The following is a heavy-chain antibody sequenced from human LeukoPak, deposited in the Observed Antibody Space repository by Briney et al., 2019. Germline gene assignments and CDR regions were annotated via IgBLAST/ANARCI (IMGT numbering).Heavy chain of an antibody. CDR1: GGSISSGSYY. CDR3: ARAGAYYYYYMDV. J-gene: IGHJ6*03. Sequence: SSETLSLTCTVSGGSISSGSYYWSWIRQPAGKGLEWIGRIYTSGSTNYNPSLKSRVTISVDTSKNQFSLKLSSVTAADTAVYYCARAGAYYYYYMDVWGKGTTATISS. D-gene: IGHD4/OR15-4a*01. V-gene: IGHV4-61*02. CDR2: IYTSGST.